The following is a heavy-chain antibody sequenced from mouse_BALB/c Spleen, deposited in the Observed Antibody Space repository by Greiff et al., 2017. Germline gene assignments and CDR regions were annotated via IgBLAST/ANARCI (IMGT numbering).Heavy chain of an antibody. CDR1: GYTFTNYW. V-gene: IGHV1-63*02. J-gene: IGHJ3*01. CDR3: ARKGNDGYFWFAY. Sequence: VHLVESGAELVRPGTSVKISCKASGYTFTNYWLGWVKQRPGHGLEWIGDIYPGGGYTNYNEKFKGKATLTADTSSSTAYMQLSSLASEDSAVYVCARKGNDGYFWFAYWGQGTLVTVSA. D-gene: IGHD2-3*01. CDR2: IYPGGGYT.